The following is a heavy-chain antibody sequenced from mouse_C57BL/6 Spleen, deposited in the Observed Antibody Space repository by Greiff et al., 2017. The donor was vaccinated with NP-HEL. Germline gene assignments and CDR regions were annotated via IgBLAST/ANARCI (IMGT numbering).Heavy chain of an antibody. V-gene: IGHV14-2*01. Sequence: VQLQQSGAELVKPGASVKLSCTASGFNIKDYYMHWVKQRTEQGLEWIGRIDPEDGETKYAPNFQGKATITADTSSNTAYLQLSSLTTEDTAGYCCARGYYGSLFADWGQGTLVTVSA. CDR2: IDPEDGET. J-gene: IGHJ3*01. CDR3: ARGYYGSLFAD. D-gene: IGHD1-1*01. CDR1: GFNIKDYY.